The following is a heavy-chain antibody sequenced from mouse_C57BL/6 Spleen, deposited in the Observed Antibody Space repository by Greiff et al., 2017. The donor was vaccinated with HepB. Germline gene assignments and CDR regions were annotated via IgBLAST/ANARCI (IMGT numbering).Heavy chain of an antibody. Sequence: VQLQQSGAELVKPGASVKLSCKASGYTFTSYWMHWVKQRPGQGLEWIGMIHPNSGSTNYNEKFKSKATLTVDKSSSTAYMQLSSLTSEDSAVYYCAREGDTPGFAYWGQGTLVTVSA. CDR3: AREGDTPGFAY. CDR2: IHPNSGST. J-gene: IGHJ3*01. V-gene: IGHV1-64*01. CDR1: GYTFTSYW.